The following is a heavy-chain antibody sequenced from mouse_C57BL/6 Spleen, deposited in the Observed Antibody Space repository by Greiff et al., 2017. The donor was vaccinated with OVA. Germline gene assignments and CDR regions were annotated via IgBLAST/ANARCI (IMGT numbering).Heavy chain of an antibody. CDR3: TREAVVNYFDY. D-gene: IGHD1-1*01. V-gene: IGHV1-15*01. J-gene: IGHJ2*01. CDR2: IDPETGGT. CDR1: GYTFTDYE. Sequence: QVQLKQSGAELVRPGASVTLSCKASGYTFTDYEMHWVKQTPVHGLEWIGAIDPETGGTAYNQKFKGKAILTADKSSSTAYMGLRSRTSEDSAVYYCTREAVVNYFDYWGQGTTLTVSS.